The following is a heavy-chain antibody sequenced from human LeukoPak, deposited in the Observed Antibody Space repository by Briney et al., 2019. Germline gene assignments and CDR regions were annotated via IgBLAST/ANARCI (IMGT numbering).Heavy chain of an antibody. CDR3: ARRKGESSWYKNAFDI. CDR1: GGSVSSGSYY. Sequence: SETLSLTCTVSGGSVSSGSYYWSWIRQPPGKGLEWIGYIYYSGSTNYNPSLKSRVTISVDTSKNQFSLKLGSVTAADTAVYYCARRKGESSWYKNAFDIWGQGTMVTVSS. CDR2: IYYSGST. V-gene: IGHV4-61*01. J-gene: IGHJ3*02. D-gene: IGHD6-13*01.